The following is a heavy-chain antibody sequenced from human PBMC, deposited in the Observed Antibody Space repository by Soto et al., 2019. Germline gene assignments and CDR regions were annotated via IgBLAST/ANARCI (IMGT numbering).Heavy chain of an antibody. J-gene: IGHJ4*02. CDR3: ARDYGDYSFFFDY. Sequence: SETLCLTCTVPGGSVDIGTYQWSWIRQPPGKGLEWIGGYSGFTNYNPSLESRATISVDHSKNQFFLTLRSVTAADTAVYYCARDYGDYSFFFDYWGQGALVTVSS. V-gene: IGHV4-61*01. CDR2: YSGFT. CDR1: GGSVDIGTYQ. D-gene: IGHD4-17*01.